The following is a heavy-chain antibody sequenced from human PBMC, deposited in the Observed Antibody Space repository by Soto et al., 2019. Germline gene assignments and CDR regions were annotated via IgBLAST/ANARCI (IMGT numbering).Heavy chain of an antibody. V-gene: IGHV1-69*02. D-gene: IGHD3-10*01. CDR1: GDTFTFYS. CDR2: INPILSMS. Sequence: QVQLVQSGAEVKRPGSSVKVSCKASGDTFTFYSINWVRQAPGLGLEWMGRINPILSMSNYAQRFQGRVPXTXEQXTSTAYMELSSLRSEDTAIYYCASSYGSGYRAFDYWGQGALVTVSS. J-gene: IGHJ4*02. CDR3: ASSYGSGYRAFDY.